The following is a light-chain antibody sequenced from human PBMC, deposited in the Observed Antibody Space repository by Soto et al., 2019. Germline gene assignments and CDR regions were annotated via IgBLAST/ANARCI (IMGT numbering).Light chain of an antibody. CDR2: DVT. Sequence: QSALTQPASVSGSPGQAITISCTGTSSDIGGYNYVSWYQQHPGKAPKLMIFDVTNRPSGISNRFSASKSGNTASLTISGLQADDEADYYCSSYTRSSTYVFGTGTKVTVL. CDR3: SSYTRSSTYV. V-gene: IGLV2-14*01. J-gene: IGLJ1*01. CDR1: SSDIGGYNY.